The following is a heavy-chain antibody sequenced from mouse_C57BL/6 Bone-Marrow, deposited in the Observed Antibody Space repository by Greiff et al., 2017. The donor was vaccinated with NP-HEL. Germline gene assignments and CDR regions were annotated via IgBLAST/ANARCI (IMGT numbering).Heavy chain of an antibody. V-gene: IGHV1-80*01. CDR3: ASWGIITTVAYAMDY. CDR1: GYAFSSYW. D-gene: IGHD1-1*01. Sequence: VKLMESGAELVKPGASVKISCKASGYAFSSYWMNWVKQRPGKGLEWIGQIYPGDGDTNYNGKFKGKATLTADKSSSTAYMQLSSLTSEDSAVYFCASWGIITTVAYAMDYWGQGTSVTVSS. J-gene: IGHJ4*01. CDR2: IYPGDGDT.